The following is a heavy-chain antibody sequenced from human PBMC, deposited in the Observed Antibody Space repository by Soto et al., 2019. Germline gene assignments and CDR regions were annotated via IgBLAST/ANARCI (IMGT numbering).Heavy chain of an antibody. Sequence: SETLSLTCTFSGGSISSGSYYWRWIRQHPGKGVEWIGYIYYSGSTYYNPSLKSRVTISVDTSKNQFSLKLSSVTAADTAVYYCARENSGSGRYLAVPRALDIWGQGTMVTVSS. CDR2: IYYSGST. CDR3: ARENSGSGRYLAVPRALDI. J-gene: IGHJ3*02. V-gene: IGHV4-31*03. CDR1: GGSISSGSYY. D-gene: IGHD3-10*01.